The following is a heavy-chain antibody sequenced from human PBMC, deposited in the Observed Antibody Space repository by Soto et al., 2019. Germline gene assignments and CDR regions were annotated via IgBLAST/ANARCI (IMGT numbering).Heavy chain of an antibody. CDR1: GFTFSSYS. CDR2: ISSSSSYI. V-gene: IGHV3-21*01. J-gene: IGHJ3*02. D-gene: IGHD3-16*02. CDR3: SRDGDYVWGSYRWSDAFDI. Sequence: GGSLRLSCAASGFTFSSYSMNWVRQAPGKGLEWVSSISSSSSYIYYADSVKGRFTISRDNAKNSLYLQMNSLRAEDTAVYYWSRDGDYVWGSYRWSDAFDIWGQGTMGTVAS.